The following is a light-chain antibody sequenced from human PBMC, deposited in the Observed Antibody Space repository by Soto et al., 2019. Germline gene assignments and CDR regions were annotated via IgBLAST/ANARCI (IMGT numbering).Light chain of an antibody. CDR1: QGISST. CDR2: HAS. Sequence: AIQLTQSPSSLSASVGDRVTITCRASQGISSTLAWYQQKPGEAPKLLIYHASSLQSGVPSRFSGSRSGTDFTLTISSLQPEDFATYYCQQFNNYPLTFGGGTKVQIK. V-gene: IGKV1D-13*01. CDR3: QQFNNYPLT. J-gene: IGKJ4*01.